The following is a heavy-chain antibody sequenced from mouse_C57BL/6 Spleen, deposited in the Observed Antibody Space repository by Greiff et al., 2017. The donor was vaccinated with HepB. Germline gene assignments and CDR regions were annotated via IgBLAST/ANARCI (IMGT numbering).Heavy chain of an antibody. D-gene: IGHD1-1*01. CDR2: IRNKANGYTT. V-gene: IGHV7-3*01. CDR3: ARYRITTVVENYAMDY. Sequence: EVKLQESGGGLVQPGGSLSLSCAASGFTFTDYYMSWVRQPPGKALEWLGFIRNKANGYTTEYSASVKGRFTISRDNSQSILYLQMNALRAEDSATYYCARYRITTVVENYAMDYWGQGTSVTVSS. CDR1: GFTFTDYY. J-gene: IGHJ4*01.